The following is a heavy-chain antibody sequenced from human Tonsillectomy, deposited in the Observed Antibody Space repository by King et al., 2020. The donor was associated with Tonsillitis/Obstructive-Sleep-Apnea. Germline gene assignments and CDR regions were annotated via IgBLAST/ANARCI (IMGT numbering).Heavy chain of an antibody. V-gene: IGHV3-53*01. CDR3: ASAYIMVRVVGDAFDI. J-gene: IGHJ3*02. Sequence: EVQLVESGGGLIQPGGSLRLSCAASGFTVSSNYMSWVRQAPGKGLEWVSVIYSGGSTYYADSVKGRFTISRDNSKNTLYLQMNSLRAEDTAVYYCASAYIMVRVVGDAFDIWGQGTRVTVSS. CDR2: IYSGGST. D-gene: IGHD3-10*01. CDR1: GFTVSSNY.